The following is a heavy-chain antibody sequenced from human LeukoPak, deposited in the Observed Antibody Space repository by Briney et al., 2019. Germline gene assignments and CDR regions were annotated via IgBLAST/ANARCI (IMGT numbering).Heavy chain of an antibody. CDR1: GFTFRNHA. J-gene: IGHJ4*02. V-gene: IGHV3-23*01. CDR3: AKDRGMVGASVRAFDY. Sequence: PGGSLRLSCAASGFTFRNHAMNWVRQAPGMGLEWVSVISGSGETTYYADSVKGRFTISRDNSQNTLYLQMSSLRGEDTALYYCAKDRGMVGASVRAFDYWGQGTLVTVSS. D-gene: IGHD1-26*01. CDR2: ISGSGETT.